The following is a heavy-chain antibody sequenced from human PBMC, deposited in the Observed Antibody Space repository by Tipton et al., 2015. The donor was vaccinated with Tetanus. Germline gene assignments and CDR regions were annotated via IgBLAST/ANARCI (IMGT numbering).Heavy chain of an antibody. V-gene: IGHV4-59*01. Sequence: LRLSCAASGFTFSSYAMSWVRQPPGKGLEWIGYIYYSGSTNYNPSPKSRVTISVDTSKNQFSLKLSSVTAADTAVYYCARVPYDSSGYYWFYGMDVWGQGTTVTVSS. CDR2: IYYSGST. CDR3: ARVPYDSSGYYWFYGMDV. J-gene: IGHJ6*02. CDR1: GFTFSSYA. D-gene: IGHD3-22*01.